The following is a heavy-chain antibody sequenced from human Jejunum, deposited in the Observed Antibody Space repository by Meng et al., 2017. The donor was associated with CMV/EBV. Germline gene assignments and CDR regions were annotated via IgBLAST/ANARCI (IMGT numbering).Heavy chain of an antibody. D-gene: IGHD2-15*01. CDR2: ISAYNGNT. V-gene: IGHV1-18*01. CDR1: GYTFSNYG. CDR3: ASGVGYGRDAFDI. Sequence: GYTFSNYGITGVRQAPGQGLEWMGWISAYNGNTNYAQKLQGRVTMTTDTSTSTAYMELRSLRSDDTAVYYCASGVGYGRDAFDIWGQGTMVTVSS. J-gene: IGHJ3*02.